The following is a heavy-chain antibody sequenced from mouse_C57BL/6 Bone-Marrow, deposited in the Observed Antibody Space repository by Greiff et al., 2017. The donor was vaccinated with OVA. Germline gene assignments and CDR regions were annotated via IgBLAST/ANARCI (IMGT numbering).Heavy chain of an antibody. D-gene: IGHD2-2*01. Sequence: QVQLQQPGAELVMPGASVKLSCKASGYTFTSYWMHWVKQRPGQGLEWIGEIDPSDSYTNYNQKFKGKSTLTVDKSSSTAYMQLSILTSEDSAVYYCAREGYIYFDYWGQGTTLTVSS. CDR2: IDPSDSYT. V-gene: IGHV1-69*01. CDR3: AREGYIYFDY. J-gene: IGHJ2*01. CDR1: GYTFTSYW.